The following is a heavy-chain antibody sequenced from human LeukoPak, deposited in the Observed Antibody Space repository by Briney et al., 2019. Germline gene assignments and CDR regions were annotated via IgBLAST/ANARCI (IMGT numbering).Heavy chain of an antibody. J-gene: IGHJ4*02. CDR2: ITSHGGST. D-gene: IGHD2-2*01. CDR1: VFTYHSYW. V-gene: IGHV3-74*01. CDR3: ARGTSTSFDH. Sequence: PGWSLSLSRAASVFTYHSYWLHGLRQAPGKGLVRVSRITSHGGSTSQVDSVNGRSTISRDNAKNTLYLQMNSLRGEDTAVYYCARGTSTSFDHWVQGTLVTVSS.